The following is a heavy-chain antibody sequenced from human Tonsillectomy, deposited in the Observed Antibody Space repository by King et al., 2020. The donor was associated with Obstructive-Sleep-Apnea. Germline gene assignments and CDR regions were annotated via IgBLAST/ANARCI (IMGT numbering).Heavy chain of an antibody. D-gene: IGHD2-2*01. CDR3: ARIPTIGYCSSTSCPTFDY. V-gene: IGHV2-70*04. J-gene: IGHJ4*02. CDR2: IDCDDDK. CDR1: GFSLSTSGMR. Sequence: VTLKESGPALVKPTQTLTLTCTFSGFSLSTSGMRVSWIRQPPGKALEWLARIDCDDDKYCSTSLKTRLTLPKATSKNQVVLTMTNMDPVDTATYYCARIPTIGYCSSTSCPTFDYWGQGTLVTVSS.